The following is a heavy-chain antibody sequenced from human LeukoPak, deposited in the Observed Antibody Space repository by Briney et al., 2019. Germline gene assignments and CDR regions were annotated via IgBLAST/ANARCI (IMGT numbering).Heavy chain of an antibody. CDR2: IYNSGST. J-gene: IGHJ4*02. Sequence: SETLSLTCTVSDGSINIYYWSWLRQAPGKGLEWIGYIYNSGSTNSNPSLRRRDTISMDTFKIQFSLRLTSVTAADTAMYYCARGYNYGAHYWFDYWGQGTLVTVCS. CDR1: DGSINIYY. CDR3: ARGYNYGAHYWFDY. V-gene: IGHV4-59*01. D-gene: IGHD5-18*01.